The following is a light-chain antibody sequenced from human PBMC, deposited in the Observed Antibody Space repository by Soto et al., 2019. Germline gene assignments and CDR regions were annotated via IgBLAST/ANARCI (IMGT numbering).Light chain of an antibody. Sequence: EIVMTQSPATLSVSPGERATLSCRASESVFSNLAWYQQEPGQAPRLLISGASTRASGVPGRFSGSGSGTAFTLTISSLQSEDCAVYYCQQYNSWPQTFGQGTKVEIK. V-gene: IGKV3-15*01. CDR1: ESVFSN. CDR2: GAS. J-gene: IGKJ1*01. CDR3: QQYNSWPQT.